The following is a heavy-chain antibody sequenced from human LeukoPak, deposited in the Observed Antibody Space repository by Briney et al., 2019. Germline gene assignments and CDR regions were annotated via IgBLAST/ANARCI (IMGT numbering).Heavy chain of an antibody. CDR1: GYTFTSYD. V-gene: IGHV1-8*01. CDR2: MNPNSGNT. J-gene: IGHJ4*02. Sequence: GASVKVSCKASGYTFTSYDINWVRQATGQGLEWMGWMNPNSGNTGYAQKFQGRVTMTRNTSISTAYMELGSLRSEDTAVYYCARVLARTGTTFPRGFDYWGQGTLVTVSS. CDR3: ARVLARTGTTFPRGFDY. D-gene: IGHD1-1*01.